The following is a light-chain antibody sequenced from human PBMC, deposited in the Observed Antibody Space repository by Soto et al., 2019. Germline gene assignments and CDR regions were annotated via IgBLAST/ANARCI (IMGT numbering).Light chain of an antibody. CDR3: QQSYSPPYT. Sequence: DIQMTQSPSSLSASVGDRVTLTCRASQSINTFLNWYQQKPGKAPQLLIYAASSLRIGVPARVRGRRSGSEITLTIRNPPPEDFVTFICQQSYSPPYTFGQGTKLEIK. V-gene: IGKV1-39*01. J-gene: IGKJ2*01. CDR1: QSINTF. CDR2: AAS.